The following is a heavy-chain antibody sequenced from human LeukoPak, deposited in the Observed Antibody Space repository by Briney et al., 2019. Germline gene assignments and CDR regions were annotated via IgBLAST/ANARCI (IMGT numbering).Heavy chain of an antibody. CDR1: GYTFTSYY. CDR2: INPSGGST. J-gene: IGHJ4*02. D-gene: IGHD3-22*01. CDR3: ARGGTDYYDSSGYSGY. Sequence: ASVKVSCKASGYTFTSYYMHWVRQAPGQGLEWMGIINPSGGSTTYAQKFQGRVTMTRGTSTSTVYMELSSLRSEDTAVYYCARGGTDYYDSSGYSGYWGQGTLVTVSS. V-gene: IGHV1-46*01.